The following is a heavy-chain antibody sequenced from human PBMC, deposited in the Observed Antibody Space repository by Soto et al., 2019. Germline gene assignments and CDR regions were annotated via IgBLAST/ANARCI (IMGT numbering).Heavy chain of an antibody. J-gene: IGHJ6*02. CDR3: ARDLGYDDDCYYGMDV. CDR2: IWYDGSNK. Sequence: GGSLRLSCAASGFTFSSYGMHWVRQAPGKGLEWVAVIWYDGSNKYYADSVKGRFTISRDNSKNTLYLQMNSLRAEDTAVYYCARDLGYDDDCYYGMDVWGQGTTVTVSS. V-gene: IGHV3-33*01. CDR1: GFTFSSYG. D-gene: IGHD5-12*01.